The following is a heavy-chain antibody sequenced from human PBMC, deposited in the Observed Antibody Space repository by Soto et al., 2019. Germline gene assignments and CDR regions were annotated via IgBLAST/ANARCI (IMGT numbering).Heavy chain of an antibody. CDR1: GGSISSGGYY. D-gene: IGHD3-16*01. J-gene: IGHJ5*02. CDR2: IYYIGST. V-gene: IGHV4-31*03. CDR3: ARDQSWRDLVWWFDP. Sequence: PSETLSLTCTVSGGSISSGGYYWSWIRQHPGKGLEWIGYIYYIGSTYYNPSLKSRVTISVDTPKNQFSLKLSSVTAADTAVYYCARDQSWRDLVWWFDPWGQGTLVTVSS.